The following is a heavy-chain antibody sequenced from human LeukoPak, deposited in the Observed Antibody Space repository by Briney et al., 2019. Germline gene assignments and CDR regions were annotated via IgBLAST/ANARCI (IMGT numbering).Heavy chain of an antibody. D-gene: IGHD2-2*01. CDR2: IYATGDT. V-gene: IGHV3-66*01. CDR1: GFTVSANY. J-gene: IGHJ4*02. CDR3: ARDLYQSR. Sequence: GGSLRLSCAVSGFTVSANYMSGVRQAPGRGLEWVSVIYATGDTYYADSVKGRFTTSRDNSKNILHLQMNSLRAEDTAVYYCARDLYQSRWGQGTLVTVSS.